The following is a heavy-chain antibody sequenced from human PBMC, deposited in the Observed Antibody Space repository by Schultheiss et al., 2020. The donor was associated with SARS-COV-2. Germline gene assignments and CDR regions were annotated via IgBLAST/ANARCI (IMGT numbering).Heavy chain of an antibody. CDR2: INHSGST. Sequence: SETLSLTCAVYGGSFSGDYWSWIRQPPGKGLEWIGEINHSGSTNYNPSLKSRVTISVDTSKNQFSLRLSSVTAADAAVYYCARVPVMDYSDSSGYYYGYFQHWGQGTLVTVSS. D-gene: IGHD3-22*01. CDR1: GGSFSGDY. V-gene: IGHV4-34*01. CDR3: ARVPVMDYSDSSGYYYGYFQH. J-gene: IGHJ1*01.